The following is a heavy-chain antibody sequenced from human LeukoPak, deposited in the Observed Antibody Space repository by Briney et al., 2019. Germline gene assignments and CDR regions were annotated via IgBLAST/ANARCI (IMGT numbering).Heavy chain of an antibody. V-gene: IGHV3-74*01. CDR1: GFTFSSHW. Sequence: GGSLRLSCAASGFTFSSHWMHWVRQAPGKGLVWVSRINSDGSTTTYADSVKGRFTISRDNANNTLYLQMSSLRAEDTAVYYCARERGSGSYRDDYWGQGTLVTVSS. CDR3: ARERGSGSYRDDY. CDR2: INSDGSTT. D-gene: IGHD1-26*01. J-gene: IGHJ4*02.